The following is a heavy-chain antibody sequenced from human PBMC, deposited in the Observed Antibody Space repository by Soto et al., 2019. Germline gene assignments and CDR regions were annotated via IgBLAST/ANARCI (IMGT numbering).Heavy chain of an antibody. CDR3: ARRVSDFWSGSEWFDP. V-gene: IGHV4-59*08. Sequence: SETLSLTCTVSGGSIRSYYRSWIRQPPGKGLEWIGYIYYSGSTNYNPSLKSRVTISVDTSKNQFSLKLSSVTAADTAVYYCARRVSDFWSGSEWFDPWGQGTLVTVSS. CDR2: IYYSGST. CDR1: GGSIRSYY. J-gene: IGHJ5*02. D-gene: IGHD3-3*01.